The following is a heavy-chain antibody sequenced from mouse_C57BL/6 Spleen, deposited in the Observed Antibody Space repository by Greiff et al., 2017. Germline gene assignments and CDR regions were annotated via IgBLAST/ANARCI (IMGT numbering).Heavy chain of an antibody. CDR3: ARRKGYDYEFDV. Sequence: QVQLQQPGAELVKPGASVKLSCKASGYTFTSYWMHWVKQRPGQGLEWIGMIHPNSGSTNYNEKFKSKATLTVDKSSSTAYMQLSSLTSEDSAVYYCARRKGYDYEFDVWGTGTTVTVAS. D-gene: IGHD2-4*01. CDR1: GYTFTSYW. V-gene: IGHV1-64*01. CDR2: IHPNSGST. J-gene: IGHJ1*03.